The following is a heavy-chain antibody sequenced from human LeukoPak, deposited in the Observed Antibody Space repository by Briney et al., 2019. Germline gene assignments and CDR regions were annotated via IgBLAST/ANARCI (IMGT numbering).Heavy chain of an antibody. CDR3: ARALRYFDWLED. CDR1: GYKFTSYW. D-gene: IGHD3-9*01. V-gene: IGHV5-51*01. CDR2: IYPGDSDT. Sequence: PGEPLKISCQGSGYKFTSYWLGWVRQLPGKGVDWMGIIYPGDSDTRYSPSFQGQVTISADKSISTAYLQWSSLKASDTAMYYCARALRYFDWLEDWGQGTLVTVSS. J-gene: IGHJ4*02.